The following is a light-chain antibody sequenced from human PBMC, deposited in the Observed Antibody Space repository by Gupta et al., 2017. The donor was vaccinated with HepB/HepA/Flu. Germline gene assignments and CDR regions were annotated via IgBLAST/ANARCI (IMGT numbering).Light chain of an antibody. CDR3: QQYDNWPPYT. V-gene: IGKV3-15*01. Sequence: EIVMTQSPATLSVSPGERATLSCRASQSVNSNLAWYQQKRGQAPRLLIYGTSTRATGIPARFSGSGYGTEFTLTINSRQSEDFAVYFCQQYDNWPPYTFAQGTKLEIK. CDR2: GTS. J-gene: IGKJ2*01. CDR1: QSVNSN.